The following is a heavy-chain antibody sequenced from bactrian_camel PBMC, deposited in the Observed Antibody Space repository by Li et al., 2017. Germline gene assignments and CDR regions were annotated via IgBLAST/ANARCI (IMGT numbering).Heavy chain of an antibody. CDR3: VADYRCLRVEAVIPTPSGWYNY. Sequence: VQLVESGGGSVQAGGSLILSCASSGAIDSRVCMAWFRQGPGKDREGVANLNSDGSTTYSDSVRGRFTISKDNAKNTVYLQMNNLKSEDTGMYYCVADYRCLRVEAVIPTPSGWYNYIGQGTQVTVS. V-gene: IGHV3S53*01. D-gene: IGHD1*01. CDR2: LNSDGST. J-gene: IGHJ4*01. CDR1: GAIDSRVC.